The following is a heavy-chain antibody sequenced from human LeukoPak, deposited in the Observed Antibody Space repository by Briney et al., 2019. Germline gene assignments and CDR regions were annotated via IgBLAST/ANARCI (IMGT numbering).Heavy chain of an antibody. CDR2: IYPGDSDT. J-gene: IGHJ5*02. D-gene: IGHD6-19*01. V-gene: IGHV5-51*01. CDR3: ARQIYSSGWKGVWFDP. Sequence: PGESLKISCKGSGYSFTSYWIGWVRQMPGKGLEWMGIIYPGDSDTRYSPSFQGQVTISADKSISTAYLQWSSLKASDTAMYYCARQIYSSGWKGVWFDPWGQGTLVTVSS. CDR1: GYSFTSYW.